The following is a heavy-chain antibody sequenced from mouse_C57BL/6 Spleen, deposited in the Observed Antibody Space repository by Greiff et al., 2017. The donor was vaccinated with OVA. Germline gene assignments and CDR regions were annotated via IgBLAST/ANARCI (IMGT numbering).Heavy chain of an antibody. J-gene: IGHJ1*03. D-gene: IGHD1-1*01. CDR1: GFTFSSYT. Sequence: DVKLVESGGGLVKPGGSLKLSCAASGFTFSSYTMSWVRQTPEKRLEWVATISGGGGNTYYPDSVKGRFTISRDNAKNTLYLQMSSLRSEDTALYYCARDYGSSYLSYFDVWGTGTTVTVSS. CDR3: ARDYGSSYLSYFDV. V-gene: IGHV5-9*01. CDR2: ISGGGGNT.